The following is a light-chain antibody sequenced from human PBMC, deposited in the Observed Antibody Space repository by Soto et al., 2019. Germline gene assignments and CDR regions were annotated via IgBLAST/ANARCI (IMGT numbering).Light chain of an antibody. Sequence: EIVLTQSPATLSLSPGERATLSCRASQSVSSYLAWYQQKPGQAPRLLIYDASNRATGIPARFSGSGSGTDFPLTISNLEPEDFAVYYCQQRSTWPLTFGGGTKVEIK. V-gene: IGKV3-11*01. J-gene: IGKJ4*01. CDR3: QQRSTWPLT. CDR1: QSVSSY. CDR2: DAS.